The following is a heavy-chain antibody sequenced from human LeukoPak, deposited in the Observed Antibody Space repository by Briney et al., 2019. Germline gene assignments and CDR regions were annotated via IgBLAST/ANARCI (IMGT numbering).Heavy chain of an antibody. CDR1: GFTFSSYS. Sequence: GGSLRLSCAASGFTFSSYSMNWVRQAPGKGLEWVSSISSSGSYIYYADSVKGRFTISRDNAKNSLYLQMNSLRAEDTAVYYCARDLIRGYSYGLFDYWGQGTLVTVSS. J-gene: IGHJ4*02. CDR2: ISSSGSYI. D-gene: IGHD5-18*01. V-gene: IGHV3-21*01. CDR3: ARDLIRGYSYGLFDY.